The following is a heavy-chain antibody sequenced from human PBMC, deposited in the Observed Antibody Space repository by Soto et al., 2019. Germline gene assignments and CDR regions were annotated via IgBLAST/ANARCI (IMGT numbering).Heavy chain of an antibody. CDR2: LIAYNGNT. V-gene: IGHV1-18*04. J-gene: IGHJ5*02. CDR3: ARDRAPLAPDSGYGSGWFGP. D-gene: IGHD5-12*01. CDR1: GYAFTSYG. Sequence: ASVKVSCTASGYAFTSYGISWVRQAPGQGLEWMGSLIAYNGNTNYAQQLAGRVTMTTHTSTSTAYMELRSLRSDDTALYYCARDRAPLAPDSGYGSGWFGPWGQGALVTVSS.